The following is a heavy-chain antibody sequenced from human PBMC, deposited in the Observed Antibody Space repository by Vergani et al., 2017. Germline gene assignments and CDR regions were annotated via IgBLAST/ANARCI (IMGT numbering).Heavy chain of an antibody. CDR3: ARERVYDGSGDGGY. Sequence: QVQLVQSGAEVKKPGSSVKVSCKASGGTFSSYAISWVRQAPGQGLEWMGGITPIFGTANYAQQFQGRVTITADESTSTAYMELSSLRSEDTAVYYCARERVYDGSGDGGYWGQGTLVTVSS. CDR2: ITPIFGTA. D-gene: IGHD3-22*01. CDR1: GGTFSSYA. V-gene: IGHV1-69*01. J-gene: IGHJ4*02.